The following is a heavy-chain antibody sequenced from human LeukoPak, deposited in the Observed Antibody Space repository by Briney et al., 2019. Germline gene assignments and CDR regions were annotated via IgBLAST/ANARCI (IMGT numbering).Heavy chain of an antibody. CDR3: ARGDSSDY. J-gene: IGHJ4*02. CDR2: IYHSGST. Sequence: PSETLSLTCTVSGGSISSGYYWGWIRQPPGKGLEWIGSIYHSGSTYYNPSLKSRVTISVDTSKNQFSLKLSSVTAADTAVYYCARGDSSDYWGQGTLVTVSS. CDR1: GGSISSGYY. V-gene: IGHV4-38-2*02. D-gene: IGHD6-13*01.